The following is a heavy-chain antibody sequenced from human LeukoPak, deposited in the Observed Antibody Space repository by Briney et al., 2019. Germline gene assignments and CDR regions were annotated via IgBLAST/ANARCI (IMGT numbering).Heavy chain of an antibody. J-gene: IGHJ3*02. Sequence: PGGSLRLSCAASGFTFSSYAMSWVRQAPGKGLEWVSGISGSGGSTYYADSVKGRFTISGDNSENTLYLQMNTLRAEDTAVYYCAKNRGLFSGSYRYDAFDIRGQGTMVTVSS. D-gene: IGHD1-26*01. CDR2: ISGSGGST. CDR3: AKNRGLFSGSYRYDAFDI. V-gene: IGHV3-23*01. CDR1: GFTFSSYA.